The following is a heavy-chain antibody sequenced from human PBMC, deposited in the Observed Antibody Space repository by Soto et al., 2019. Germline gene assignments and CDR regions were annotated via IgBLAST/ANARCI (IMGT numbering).Heavy chain of an antibody. J-gene: IGHJ6*03. CDR3: ASGLKKWLRLYYYYYMDV. V-gene: IGHV1-46*03. D-gene: IGHD5-12*01. CDR1: GYTFTSYY. CDR2: INPSGGST. Sequence: VASVKVSCKASGYTFTSYYMHWVRQAPGQGLEWMGIINPSGGSTSYAQKFQGRVTMTRDTSTSTVYMELSSLRSEDTAVYYCASGLKKWLRLYYYYYMDVWGQGTTVTVSS.